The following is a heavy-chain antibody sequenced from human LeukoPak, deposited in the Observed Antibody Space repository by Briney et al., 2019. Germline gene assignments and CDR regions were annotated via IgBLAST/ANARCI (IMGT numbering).Heavy chain of an antibody. CDR1: GYTFTSYY. V-gene: IGHV1-46*03. D-gene: IGHD6-19*01. Sequence: ASVKVSCKASGYTFTSYYMHWVRQAPGQGLEWMGIFNPSGGSTSYAQKFQGRVTMTRDTSTSTVYMELSSLRSEDTAVYYCARSVGGWYHSGQPTKWFDYWGQGTLVTVSS. CDR2: FNPSGGST. J-gene: IGHJ4*02. CDR3: ARSVGGWYHSGQPTKWFDY.